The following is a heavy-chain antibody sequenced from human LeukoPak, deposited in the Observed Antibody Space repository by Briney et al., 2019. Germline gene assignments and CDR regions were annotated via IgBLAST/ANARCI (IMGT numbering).Heavy chain of an antibody. Sequence: SETLSLTCAVYGGSFSGYYWSWIRQPPGKGLEWIGEINHSGSTNYNPSLKSRVTISVDTSKNQFSLKPSSVTAADTAVYYCAATDFWSGYYRNDCWGQGTLVTVSS. J-gene: IGHJ4*02. CDR2: INHSGST. CDR1: GGSFSGYY. D-gene: IGHD3-3*01. V-gene: IGHV4-34*01. CDR3: AATDFWSGYYRNDC.